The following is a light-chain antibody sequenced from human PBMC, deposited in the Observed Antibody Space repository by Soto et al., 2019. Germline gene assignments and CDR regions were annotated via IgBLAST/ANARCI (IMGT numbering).Light chain of an antibody. Sequence: EIVMTQSPATLSVSPGERATLSCRASQSVNSNLAWYRQKPGQAPRILISDASTRATGGPARFSGSGSGTEFTLTISSLQSEDSGIYYCQQYNFWPPLTFGGGTKVEIK. CDR1: QSVNSN. CDR2: DAS. V-gene: IGKV3-15*01. J-gene: IGKJ4*01. CDR3: QQYNFWPPLT.